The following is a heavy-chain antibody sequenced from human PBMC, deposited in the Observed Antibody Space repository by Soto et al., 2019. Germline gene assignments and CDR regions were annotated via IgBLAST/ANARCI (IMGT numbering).Heavy chain of an antibody. CDR2: IWYDGSNK. Sequence: GGSLRLSCAASGFTFSSYGMHWVRQAPGKGLEWVAVIWYDGSNKYYADSVKGRFTISRDNSKNTLYLQMNSLRAEDTAVYFCEREGSYQLLYAVGGPHKYYYYYMDVWGKGTTVTVSS. J-gene: IGHJ6*03. D-gene: IGHD2-2*02. CDR1: GFTFSSYG. V-gene: IGHV3-33*08. CDR3: EREGSYQLLYAVGGPHKYYYYYMDV.